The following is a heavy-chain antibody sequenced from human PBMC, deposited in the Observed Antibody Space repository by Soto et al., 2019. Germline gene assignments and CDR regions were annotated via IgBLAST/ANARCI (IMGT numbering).Heavy chain of an antibody. CDR3: ARHEVAAAGNHYYYGMDV. CDR2: IYPGDSDT. D-gene: IGHD6-13*01. CDR1: GYRFTNYW. V-gene: IGHV5-51*01. Sequence: ESLKISCKCSGYRFTNYWIGWVRQMPGKGLEWMGIIYPGDSDTRYGPSFQGQVTISADKSIGTAYLQWSSLKASDTTMYYCARHEVAAAGNHYYYGMDVWGQGTTVTVSS. J-gene: IGHJ6*02.